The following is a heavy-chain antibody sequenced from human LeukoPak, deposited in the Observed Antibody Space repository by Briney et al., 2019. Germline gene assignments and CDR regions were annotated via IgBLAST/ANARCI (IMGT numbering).Heavy chain of an antibody. D-gene: IGHD3-22*01. Sequence: LVASVKVSCRASGYTFTGYYMHWVRQAPGQGLEWMGWINPNSGGTNYAQKFQGWVTMTRDTSISTAYMELSRLRSDDTAVYYCARYYYDSSGGVNWFDPWAREPWSPSPQ. CDR3: ARYYYDSSGGVNWFDP. CDR1: GYTFTGYY. V-gene: IGHV1-2*04. CDR2: INPNSGGT. J-gene: IGHJ5*02.